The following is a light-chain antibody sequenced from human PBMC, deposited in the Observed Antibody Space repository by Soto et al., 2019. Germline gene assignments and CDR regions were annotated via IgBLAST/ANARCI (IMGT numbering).Light chain of an antibody. J-gene: IGLJ2*01. CDR2: EVS. CDR3: SSYTTSSTLGVV. CDR1: SSDVGGSNY. V-gene: IGLV2-14*01. Sequence: QSALTQPASVSGSPGQSITISCTGTSSDVGGSNYVSWYQQHPGKAPKLMIYEVSNRPSGVSNRFSGSKSGNTASLTISGLQAEDGADYYCSSYTTSSTLGVVFGGGTKLTVL.